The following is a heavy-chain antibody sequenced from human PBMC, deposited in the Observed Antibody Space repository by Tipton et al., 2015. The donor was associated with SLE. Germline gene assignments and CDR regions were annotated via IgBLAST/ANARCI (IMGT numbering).Heavy chain of an antibody. D-gene: IGHD2-2*01. CDR1: GGSISSGGYY. Sequence: TLSLTCTVSGGSISSGGYYWSWIRQRPGKGLEWIGFIYYSRYSEATSYNPSLKSRVGISVDTSKNQFSLKLSSVTAADTAFYYCARDGGHSTMKFNWFDPWGQGSLVTVSS. CDR2: IYYSRYSEAT. J-gene: IGHJ5*01. V-gene: IGHV4-31*03. CDR3: ARDGGHSTMKFNWFDP.